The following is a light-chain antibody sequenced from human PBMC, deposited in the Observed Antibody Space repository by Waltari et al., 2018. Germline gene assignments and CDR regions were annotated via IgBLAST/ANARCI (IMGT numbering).Light chain of an antibody. V-gene: IGLV1-44*01. CDR2: NDA. Sequence: QSVLTQPPSASGTPGQRGTIPCSGSSSNGGSNAVTWYHQPPGTPPNLLIFNDADQPSGVPDRFSGSRSATSASLAISGLQSDDESTYYCASWDDRLDAYVFGTGTWVTVL. CDR1: SSNGGSNA. CDR3: ASWDDRLDAYV. J-gene: IGLJ1*01.